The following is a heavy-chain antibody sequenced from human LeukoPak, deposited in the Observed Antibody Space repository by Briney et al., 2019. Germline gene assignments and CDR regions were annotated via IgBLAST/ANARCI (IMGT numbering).Heavy chain of an antibody. CDR3: ATVTRFNYGDFPHFDY. V-gene: IGHV1-24*01. D-gene: IGHD4-17*01. CDR1: GYTLTELS. CDR2: FDPEDGET. J-gene: IGHJ4*02. Sequence: ASVKASCKVSGYTLTELSMHWVRQAPGKGLEWMGGFDPEDGETIYAQKFQGRVTMTEDTSTDTAYMELSSLRSEDTAVYYCATVTRFNYGDFPHFDYWGQGTLVTVSS.